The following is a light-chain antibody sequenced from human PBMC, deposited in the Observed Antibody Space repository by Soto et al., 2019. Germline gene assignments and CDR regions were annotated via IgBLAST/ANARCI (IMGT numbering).Light chain of an antibody. J-gene: IGLJ1*01. CDR3: CSYAGSNTYV. V-gene: IGLV2-23*01. Sequence: QSVLTQPASVSGSPGQSITISCTGTSSDVGSYNLVSWYQQHPGKAPKLMIYEGSKRPSGVSNRFSGSKSGNTASLTISGLQADDEADYYCCSYAGSNTYVFGIGTKLTVL. CDR1: SSDVGSYNL. CDR2: EGS.